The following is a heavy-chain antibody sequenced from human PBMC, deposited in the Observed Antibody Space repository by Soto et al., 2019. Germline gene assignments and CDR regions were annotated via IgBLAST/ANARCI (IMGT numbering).Heavy chain of an antibody. CDR1: GFTFSSYG. V-gene: IGHV3-33*01. J-gene: IGHJ5*02. CDR2: IWYDGSNK. D-gene: IGHD4-17*01. Sequence: QVQLVESGGGVVQPGRSLRLSCAASGFTFSSYGMHWVRQAPGKGLEWVAVIWYDGSNKYYADSVKGRFTISRDNSKNTLNLQMNSLRAEDTAVYYCARSDTVTRNWFDHWGQGTLVTVSS. CDR3: ARSDTVTRNWFDH.